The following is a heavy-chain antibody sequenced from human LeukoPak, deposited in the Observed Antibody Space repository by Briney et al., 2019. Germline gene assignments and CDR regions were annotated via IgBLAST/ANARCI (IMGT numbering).Heavy chain of an antibody. Sequence: SETLSLTCAVYGGSFSGYYWSWIRQPPGKGLEWIGEINHSGSTNYNPSLKSRVTISVDTSKNQFSLKLSSVTAADTAVYYCARRYDFWSGYYWGQGTLVTVSS. CDR2: INHSGST. CDR3: ARRYDFWSGYY. J-gene: IGHJ4*02. V-gene: IGHV4-34*01. CDR1: GGSFSGYY. D-gene: IGHD3-3*01.